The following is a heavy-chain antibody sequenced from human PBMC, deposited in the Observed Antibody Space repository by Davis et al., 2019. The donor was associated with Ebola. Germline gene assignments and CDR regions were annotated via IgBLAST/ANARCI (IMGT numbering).Heavy chain of an antibody. CDR2: IRSKANSYAT. CDR3: TRRDGGDQV. Sequence: GESLKISCAASGFTFSGSAMHWVRQASGKGLEWVGRIRSKANSYATAYAASVKGRFTISRDDSKNTAYLQMNSLKTKDTAVYYCTRRDGGDQVWGQGTLVTVSS. CDR1: GFTFSGSA. J-gene: IGHJ4*02. V-gene: IGHV3-73*01. D-gene: IGHD2-21*02.